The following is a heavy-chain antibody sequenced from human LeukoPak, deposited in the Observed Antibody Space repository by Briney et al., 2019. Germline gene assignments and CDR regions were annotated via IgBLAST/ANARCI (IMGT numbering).Heavy chain of an antibody. J-gene: IGHJ3*02. V-gene: IGHV4-61*08. CDR2: IYYSGST. CDR3: ARTRRKGIAVAGGREAFDI. D-gene: IGHD6-19*01. CDR1: GASVGSAGYY. Sequence: PSETLSLTCTVSGASVGSAGYYWTWIRQPPGGGLEWIGYIYYSGSTNYNPSLKSRVTISVDTSKNQFSLKLSSVTAADTAVYYCARTRRKGIAVAGGREAFDIWGQGTMVTVSS.